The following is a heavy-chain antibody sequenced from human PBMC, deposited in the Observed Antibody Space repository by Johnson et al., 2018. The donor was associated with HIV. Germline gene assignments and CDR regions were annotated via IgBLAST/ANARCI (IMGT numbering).Heavy chain of an antibody. V-gene: IGHV3-30*18. CDR2: ISYDGSTK. D-gene: IGHD1-14*01. J-gene: IGHJ3*02. CDR1: GFTFSDYY. CDR3: AKDRLTLDAFDI. Sequence: QVQLVESGGGLVQPGGSLRLSCAASGFTFSDYYMSWIRQAPGKGLEWVAVISYDGSTKYYADSVKGRFTISSDNAKNSLYLPMNSLRAEDTAVYYCAKDRLTLDAFDIWGQGTMVTVSS.